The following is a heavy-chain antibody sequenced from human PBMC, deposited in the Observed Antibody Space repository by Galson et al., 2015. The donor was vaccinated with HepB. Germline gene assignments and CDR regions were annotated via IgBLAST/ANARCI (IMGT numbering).Heavy chain of an antibody. J-gene: IGHJ3*02. CDR1: GCTFTSYY. CDR2: INPSGGST. V-gene: IGHV1-46*03. Sequence: SVKVSCKASGCTFTSYYMHWVRQAPGQGLEWMGIINPSGGSTSYAQKFQGRVTMTRDTSTSTVYMELSSLRSEDTAVYYCARDCSSTSCYSAYDIWGHGTMVTVSS. CDR3: ARDCSSTSCYSAYDI. D-gene: IGHD2-2*02.